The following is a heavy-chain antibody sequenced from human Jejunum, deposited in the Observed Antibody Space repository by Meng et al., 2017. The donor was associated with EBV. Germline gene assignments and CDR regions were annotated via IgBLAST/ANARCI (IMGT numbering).Heavy chain of an antibody. CDR2: ISAYNGNT. Sequence: QVHLVQSGAEVKKPGASVQPSCMASGYTFSSYGITWVRQAPGQGLEWMGWISAYNGNTDYAQKFQGRVTLTTDTSTSTAYMELRSLRSDDTAVYYCARDLETWTGATKGHWFDPWGQGTLVTVAS. D-gene: IGHD4/OR15-4a*01. J-gene: IGHJ5*02. CDR3: ARDLETWTGATKGHWFDP. V-gene: IGHV1-18*01. CDR1: GYTFSSYG.